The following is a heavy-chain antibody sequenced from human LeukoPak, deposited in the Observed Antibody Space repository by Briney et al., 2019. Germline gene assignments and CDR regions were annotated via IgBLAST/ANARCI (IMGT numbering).Heavy chain of an antibody. CDR2: IKQDGSEK. CDR3: AREGASSSWFAEHFDY. D-gene: IGHD6-13*01. V-gene: IGHV3-7*01. Sequence: PGGSLRLSCAASGVTFTNYWMCWVRQAPGKGLEWVANIKQDGSEKHYVDSVNGRFTISRDNAKDSLYPQTNSLRDEDTAVYYCAREGASSSWFAEHFDYWGKGTLVTVSS. CDR1: GVTFTNYW. J-gene: IGHJ4*02.